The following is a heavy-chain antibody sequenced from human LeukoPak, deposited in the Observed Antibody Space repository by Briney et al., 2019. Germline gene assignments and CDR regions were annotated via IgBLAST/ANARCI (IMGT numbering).Heavy chain of an antibody. V-gene: IGHV1-69*05. CDR3: ASRYSSGWYYNGLDD. D-gene: IGHD6-19*01. J-gene: IGHJ4*02. Sequence: SVKVSCKASGGTFSSYAISWVRQAPGQGLEWMGRIIPIFGTANYAQKFQGRVTITTDESTSTAYMELSSLRSEDTAVYYCASRYSSGWYYNGLDDWGQRTLVTVPS. CDR2: IIPIFGTA. CDR1: GGTFSSYA.